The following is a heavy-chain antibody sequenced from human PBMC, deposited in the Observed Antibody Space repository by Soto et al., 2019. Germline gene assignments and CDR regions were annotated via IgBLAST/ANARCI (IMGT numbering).Heavy chain of an antibody. Sequence: GGSLRLSCAASGFTFSSYDMHWVRQATGKGLEWVSAIGTAGDTYYPGSVKGRFTISRENAKNSLYLQMNSLRAGDTAVYYCARGSYGSGSFWFEPWRQGTLVTVSS. J-gene: IGHJ5*02. D-gene: IGHD3-10*01. CDR2: IGTAGDT. CDR3: ARGSYGSGSFWFEP. CDR1: GFTFSSYD. V-gene: IGHV3-13*01.